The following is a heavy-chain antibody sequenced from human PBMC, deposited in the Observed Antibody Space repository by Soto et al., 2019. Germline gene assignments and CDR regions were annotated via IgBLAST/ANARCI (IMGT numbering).Heavy chain of an antibody. Sequence: GSVLLTCTAPGFTFSSNWRHWVRQAAGKGLVWVSRVNSDGSITNYADAVKGRFTISRDNAKNTLYLQMDGLRAEDTAVYYCARPRATTWYWGQGPLVTVS. CDR2: VNSDGSIT. D-gene: IGHD1-26*01. CDR3: ARPRATTWY. CDR1: GFTFSSNW. J-gene: IGHJ4*02. V-gene: IGHV3-74*01.